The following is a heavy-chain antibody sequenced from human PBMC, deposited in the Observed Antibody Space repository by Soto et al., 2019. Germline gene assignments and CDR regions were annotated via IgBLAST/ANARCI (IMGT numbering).Heavy chain of an antibody. D-gene: IGHD3-9*01. CDR3: AKLSAASVYDISSAPDY. Sequence: EVQLWESGGGLVQPGGSLRLSCAASGFSFSTYAMTWVRQAPGKGLQWVSAIICGGSNTHYADSVKGRFTISRDKSKKLLHLPMHSLRAEDTAIYYCAKLSAASVYDISSAPDYWGQGTLVTVSS. CDR1: GFSFSTYA. J-gene: IGHJ4*02. CDR2: IICGGSNT. V-gene: IGHV3-23*01.